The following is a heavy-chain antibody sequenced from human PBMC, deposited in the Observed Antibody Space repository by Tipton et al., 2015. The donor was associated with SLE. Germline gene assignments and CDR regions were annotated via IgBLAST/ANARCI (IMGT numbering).Heavy chain of an antibody. CDR2: IYTGGGT. CDR1: GASISSYY. CDR3: ASGAYGSGTFYRGGWFDP. V-gene: IGHV4-4*08. D-gene: IGHD3-10*01. Sequence: TLSLTCTVSGASISSYYWSWIRQFPGKGLEWIGYIYTGGGTNYSPSLKSRVTISVDESKNQFSLKLTSVTAADTAVYYCASGAYGSGTFYRGGWFDPWGQGTLVTVSS. J-gene: IGHJ5*02.